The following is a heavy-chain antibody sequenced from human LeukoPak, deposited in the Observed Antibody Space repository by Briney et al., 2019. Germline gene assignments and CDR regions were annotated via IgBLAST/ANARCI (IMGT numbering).Heavy chain of an antibody. CDR3: ARGNSGAFDI. D-gene: IGHD4-23*01. V-gene: IGHV3-48*03. J-gene: IGHJ3*02. CDR2: VSSSGSTI. CDR1: GFTLSSYN. Sequence: GGSLRLSCAASGFTLSSYNMNWVRQAPGKGLEWVSYVSSSGSTIYYADSVKGRFTISRDNARNSLYLQMNSLRAGDTAVYYCARGNSGAFDIWGEGTLVTVSS.